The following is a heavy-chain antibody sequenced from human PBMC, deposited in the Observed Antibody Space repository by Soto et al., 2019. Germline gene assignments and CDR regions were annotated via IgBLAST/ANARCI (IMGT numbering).Heavy chain of an antibody. CDR3: ARPRYSSEFDY. V-gene: IGHV5-10-1*01. J-gene: IGHJ4*02. D-gene: IGHD6-19*01. CDR2: IDPSDSYT. CDR1: GYTFTNSW. Sequence: LGESLKISCTGSGYTFTNSWINWVRQMPGKGLEWMGRIDPSDSYTTYNPSFQGHVTFSVDKSISTAYLQWHSLKASDTALYYCARPRYSSEFDYWGQGTLVTVSS.